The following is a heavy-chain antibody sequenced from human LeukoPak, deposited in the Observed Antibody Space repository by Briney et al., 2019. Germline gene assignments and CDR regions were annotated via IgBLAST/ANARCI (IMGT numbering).Heavy chain of an antibody. Sequence: ASVKVSCKASGYTFTSYGISWVRQAPGQGLEWMGWISAYNGNTNYAQKLQGRVTMTTDTSTSTAYMELRSLRSDDTAVYYCAXVVVVAATQCWFDPWGQGTLVTVSS. V-gene: IGHV1-18*01. D-gene: IGHD2-15*01. CDR1: GYTFTSYG. J-gene: IGHJ5*02. CDR3: AXVVVVAATQCWFDP. CDR2: ISAYNGNT.